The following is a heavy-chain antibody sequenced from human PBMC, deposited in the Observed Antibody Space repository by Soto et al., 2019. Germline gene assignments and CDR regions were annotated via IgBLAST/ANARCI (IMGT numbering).Heavy chain of an antibody. J-gene: IGHJ6*03. CDR3: ARAITGVAYMDV. Sequence: SETLSLTCTVSGGSISTYYWTWIRQPPGKGLEWIGCIYYTGSTNYNPSLKSRVTISVDTSTNQFSLKLTSVTAADTAVYSWARAITGVAYMDVWGKGTTVTVS. CDR1: GGSISTYY. D-gene: IGHD7-27*01. V-gene: IGHV4-59*01. CDR2: IYYTGST.